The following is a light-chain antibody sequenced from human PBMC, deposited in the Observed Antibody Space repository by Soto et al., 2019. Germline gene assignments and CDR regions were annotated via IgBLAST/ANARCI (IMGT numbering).Light chain of an antibody. CDR3: QQYGTLPLYI. V-gene: IGKV3-20*01. CDR2: GAS. CDR1: QTXXXXX. Sequence: EAVLTQSPGTLSLSPGERATLSCRASQTXXXXXXAWYQPHPCQAPRLLIYGASNRATGIPDRFSGSGSGXXXXXXXSXXEPXXFAVYXCQQYGTLPLYIFGQGTKLEIK. J-gene: IGKJ2*01.